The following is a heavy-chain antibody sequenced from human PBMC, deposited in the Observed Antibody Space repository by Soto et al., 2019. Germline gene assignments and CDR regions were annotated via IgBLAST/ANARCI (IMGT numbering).Heavy chain of an antibody. J-gene: IGHJ4*02. CDR1: GFTFSSYA. Sequence: PGGSLRLSCAASGFTFSSYAMSWVRQAPGKGLEWVSAISINGQGIYYADSVRVGFTISEDNSRNTGFLHMDSQRAEDTAVYYCAKDTLSSSGLRGYFDYCDQGTLVTVSS. CDR2: ISINGQGI. CDR3: AKDTLSSSGLRGYFDY. V-gene: IGHV3-23*01. D-gene: IGHD6-13*01.